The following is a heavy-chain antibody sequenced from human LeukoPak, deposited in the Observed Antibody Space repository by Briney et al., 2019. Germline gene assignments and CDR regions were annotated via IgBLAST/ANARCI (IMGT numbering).Heavy chain of an antibody. CDR2: IRSKASGGTT. CDR3: TRGYSIDY. Sequence: HPGGSLRLSCAASGFTVSSNYMSWVRQAPGKGLEWVGFIRSKASGGTTEYTASVKGRFTISRDDSKSIAYLQMNSLITEDTAVYYCTRGYSIDYWGQGTQVTVSS. CDR1: GFTVSSNY. D-gene: IGHD4-11*01. J-gene: IGHJ4*02. V-gene: IGHV3-71*01.